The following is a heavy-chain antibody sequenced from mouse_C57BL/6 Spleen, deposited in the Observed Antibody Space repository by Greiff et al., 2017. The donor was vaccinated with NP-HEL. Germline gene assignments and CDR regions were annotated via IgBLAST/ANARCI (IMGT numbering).Heavy chain of an antibody. V-gene: IGHV1-61*01. D-gene: IGHD1-1*01. CDR3: ARDFYGRGYFDV. J-gene: IGHJ1*03. CDR2: IYPSDSET. Sequence: QVQLQQPGAELVRPGSSVKLSCKASGYTFTSYWMDWVKQRPGQGLEWIGNIYPSDSETHYNQKFKDKATLTVDKSSSTAYMQLSSLTSEDSAVYYGARDFYGRGYFDVWGTGTTVTVSS. CDR1: GYTFTSYW.